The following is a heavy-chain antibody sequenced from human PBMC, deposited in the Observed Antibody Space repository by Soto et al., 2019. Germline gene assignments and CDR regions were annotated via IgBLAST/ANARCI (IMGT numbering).Heavy chain of an antibody. D-gene: IGHD3-22*01. CDR3: ARQGRYYDSSGYYRYAFDI. J-gene: IGHJ3*02. Sequence: GESLKISCNGSGYSFTIYWIGWVRQMPGKGLEWMGIIYPGDSDTRYSPSFQGQVTISADKSISTAYLQWSSLKASDTAMYYCARQGRYYDSSGYYRYAFDIWGQGTMVTVSS. CDR2: IYPGDSDT. CDR1: GYSFTIYW. V-gene: IGHV5-51*01.